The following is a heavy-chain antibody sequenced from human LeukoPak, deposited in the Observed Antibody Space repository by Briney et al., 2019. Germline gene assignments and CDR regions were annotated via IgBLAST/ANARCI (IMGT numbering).Heavy chain of an antibody. J-gene: IGHJ5*02. CDR2: INIGGTNT. V-gene: IGHV3-11*01. CDR1: GFTFNDYY. Sequence: GGSLRLSCAASGFTFNDYYMSWIRQAPGKGLEWLSYINIGGTNTHYADSVKGRFTISRDNAKKFLYLEMSNLRAEDMAVYYCATDGAGFDTWGQGVLVTVSS. CDR3: ATDGAGFDT.